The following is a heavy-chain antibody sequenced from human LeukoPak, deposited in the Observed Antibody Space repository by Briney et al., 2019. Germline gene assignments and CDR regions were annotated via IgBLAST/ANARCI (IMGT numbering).Heavy chain of an antibody. CDR2: INHSGST. CDR3: ARGNWNDDFLHEETDDY. V-gene: IGHV4-34*01. CDR1: GGSFSGYY. J-gene: IGHJ4*02. D-gene: IGHD1-1*01. Sequence: SETLSLTCAVYGGSFSGYYWSWIRQPPGKGLEWIGEINHSGSTNYNPSLKGRVTISVDTSENQFSLKLSSVTAADTAVYYCARGNWNDDFLHEETDDYWGQGTLVTVSS.